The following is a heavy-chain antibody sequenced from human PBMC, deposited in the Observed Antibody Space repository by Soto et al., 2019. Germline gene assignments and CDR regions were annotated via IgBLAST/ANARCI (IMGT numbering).Heavy chain of an antibody. D-gene: IGHD3-10*01. CDR2: ISYDGSNK. V-gene: IGHV3-30*18. CDR3: AKDSYYGSGSSKAAYYYMDV. J-gene: IGHJ6*03. CDR1: GFTFSSYG. Sequence: PGGSLRLSCAASGFTFSSYGMHWVRQAPGKGLEWVAVISYDGSNKYYADSVKGRFTISRDNSKNTLYLQMNSLRAEDTAVYYCAKDSYYGSGSSKAAYYYMDVWGKGTTVTVSS.